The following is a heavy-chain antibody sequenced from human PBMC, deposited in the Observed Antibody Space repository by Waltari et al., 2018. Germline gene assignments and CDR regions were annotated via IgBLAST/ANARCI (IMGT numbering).Heavy chain of an antibody. CDR2: ISYDGSNK. CDR3: AKDLQLWSLSFDY. J-gene: IGHJ4*02. D-gene: IGHD5-18*01. V-gene: IGHV3-30*18. Sequence: QVQLVESGGGVVQPGRSLRLSCAASGFTFSSYGMHWVRQAPGKGREWWAVISYDGSNKYYADSVKGRFTISRDNSKNTLYLQMNSLRAEDTAVYYCAKDLQLWSLSFDYWGQGTLVTVSS. CDR1: GFTFSSYG.